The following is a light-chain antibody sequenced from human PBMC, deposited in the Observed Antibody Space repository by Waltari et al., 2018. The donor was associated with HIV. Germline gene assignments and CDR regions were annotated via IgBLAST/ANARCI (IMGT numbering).Light chain of an antibody. CDR2: SNS. J-gene: IGLJ1*01. CDR1: RSNIGSNP. CDR3: AAWNDSLSGYV. V-gene: IGLV1-44*01. Sequence: QSVLTQPPSASGAPGQRVTIPCSGSRSNIGSNPVSWYQQLPGTAPKLLISSNSQRPSGVPDRFSGSKSGSSASLAISGLQSEDEADYYCAAWNDSLSGYVFGTGTKVTV.